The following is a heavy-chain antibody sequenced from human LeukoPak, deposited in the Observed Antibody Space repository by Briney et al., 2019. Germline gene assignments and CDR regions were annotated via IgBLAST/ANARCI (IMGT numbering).Heavy chain of an antibody. CDR3: ARDWDGRQNCFGP. V-gene: IGHV1-18*01. CDR2: TSTFDGP. CDR1: GYSFTTFG. Sequence: ASVKVSCKASGYSFTTFGISWVRQAPGQGLEWMGWTSTFDGPNYAQKFQGRVTMTTDTSTTTVYMELKSLTSDDTAVYYCARDWDGRQNCFGPWGQGTLVTVSS. D-gene: IGHD1-26*01. J-gene: IGHJ5*02.